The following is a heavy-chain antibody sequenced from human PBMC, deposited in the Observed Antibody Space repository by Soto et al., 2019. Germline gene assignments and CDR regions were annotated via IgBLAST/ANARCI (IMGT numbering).Heavy chain of an antibody. CDR3: AKDGYDSSGDLYYFDY. V-gene: IGHV1-69*13. Sequence: SVKVCCKASRVAFSKFIVTWVRQAPGLGLEWVGGIIPIFGTANYAQKFQGRVTITADESTSTSYMEVNNLRSEDTAIYYCAKDGYDSSGDLYYFDYWGQGIPVTVSS. D-gene: IGHD3-22*01. CDR2: IIPIFGTA. CDR1: RVAFSKFI. J-gene: IGHJ4*02.